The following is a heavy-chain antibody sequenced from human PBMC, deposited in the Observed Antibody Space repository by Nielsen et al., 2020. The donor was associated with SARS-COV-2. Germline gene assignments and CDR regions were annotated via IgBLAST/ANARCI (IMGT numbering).Heavy chain of an antibody. CDR2: IDWDDDK. CDR3: ARENYYDSSGYAVNFDY. CDR1: GFSLSTSGMC. V-gene: IGHV2-70*11. J-gene: IGHJ4*02. Sequence: SGPTLVKPTQTLTLTCTFSGFSLSTSGMCVSWIRQPPGKALEWLARIDWDDDKYYSTSLKTRLTISKDTSKNQVVLTMTNMDPVDTATYYCARENYYDSSGYAVNFDYWGQGTLVTVSS. D-gene: IGHD3-22*01.